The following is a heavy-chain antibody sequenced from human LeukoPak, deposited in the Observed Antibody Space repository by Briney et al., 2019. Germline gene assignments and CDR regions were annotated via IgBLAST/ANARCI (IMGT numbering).Heavy chain of an antibody. Sequence: ASVKVSCKASGYTFTSYGISWVRQAPGQGLEWMGWISAYNGNTNYAQKLQGRVTMTTDTSTSTAYMELRSLRSDDTAVYYCARVVYGPGSNLNWFDPWGQGTLVTVSS. D-gene: IGHD3-10*01. CDR2: ISAYNGNT. CDR1: GYTFTSYG. CDR3: ARVVYGPGSNLNWFDP. J-gene: IGHJ5*02. V-gene: IGHV1-18*01.